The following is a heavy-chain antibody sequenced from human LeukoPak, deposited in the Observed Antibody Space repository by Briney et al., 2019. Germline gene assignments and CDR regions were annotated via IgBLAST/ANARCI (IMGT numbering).Heavy chain of an antibody. Sequence: QTSETLSLTCTVSGYSISSGYYWGWIRQPPGKGLEWIGSIYHSGSTYYNPSLKSRVTISVDTSKNQFSLKLSSVTAADTAVYYCARDNYYGSGSYFGWTGGPPFDYWGQGTLVTVSS. J-gene: IGHJ4*02. V-gene: IGHV4-38-2*02. D-gene: IGHD3-10*01. CDR1: GYSISSGYY. CDR2: IYHSGST. CDR3: ARDNYYGSGSYFGWTGGPPFDY.